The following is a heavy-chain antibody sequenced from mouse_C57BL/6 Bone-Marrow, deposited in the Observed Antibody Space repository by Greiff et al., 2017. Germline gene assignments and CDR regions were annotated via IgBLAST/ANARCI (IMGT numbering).Heavy chain of an antibody. Sequence: EVQLVESGGGLVQPKGSLKLSCAASGFSFNTYAMNWVRQAPGKGLEWVARIRSKSNNYATYYADSVKDRYTISRDDSESMLYLQMNNLKTEDTAMYYCVRRGNYVGYWGQGTTLTVSS. D-gene: IGHD2-14*01. V-gene: IGHV10-1*01. CDR2: IRSKSNNYAT. J-gene: IGHJ2*01. CDR1: GFSFNTYA. CDR3: VRRGNYVGY.